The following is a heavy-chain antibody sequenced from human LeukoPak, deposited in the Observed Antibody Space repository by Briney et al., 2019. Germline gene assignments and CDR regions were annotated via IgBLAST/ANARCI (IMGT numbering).Heavy chain of an antibody. CDR3: ARDDNYDSSGYYGYFDY. D-gene: IGHD3-22*01. V-gene: IGHV1-69*06. J-gene: IGHJ4*02. CDR1: GGTFSSYA. Sequence: ASVKVSCKASGGTFSSYAMNWVRQAPGQGLEWMGGIIPIFGTANYAQKFQGRVTITADKSTSTAYMELSSLRSEDTAVYYCARDDNYDSSGYYGYFDYWGQGTLVTVSS. CDR2: IIPIFGTA.